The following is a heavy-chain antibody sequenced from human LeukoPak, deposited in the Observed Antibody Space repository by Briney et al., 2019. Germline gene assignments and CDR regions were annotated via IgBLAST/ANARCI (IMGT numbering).Heavy chain of an antibody. D-gene: IGHD6-6*01. J-gene: IGHJ4*02. CDR1: GFTFSGSA. V-gene: IGHV3-73*01. Sequence: GGSRRLSCAASGFTFSGSAMHWVRQASGEGLGWVGRIRSKANSYATAYAASVKGRFTISRDDSKNTAYLQMTSLKTEDTAVYYCTRWIAARPFDYWGQGTLVTVSS. CDR2: IRSKANSYAT. CDR3: TRWIAARPFDY.